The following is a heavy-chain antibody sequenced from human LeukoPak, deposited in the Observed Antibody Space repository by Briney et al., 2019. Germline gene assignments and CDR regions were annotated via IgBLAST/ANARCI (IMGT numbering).Heavy chain of an antibody. Sequence: ASVKVSCKASGYTFTGYYIHWVRQAPGQGLEWMGWINSNSGGTNYAQKFQGRVTMTRDTSSSTAYIELSRLRSDDTAVYFCARWAYCGGDCYSYDYWGQGTLVTVSS. J-gene: IGHJ4*02. CDR2: INSNSGGT. V-gene: IGHV1-2*02. CDR1: GYTFTGYY. CDR3: ARWAYCGGDCYSYDY. D-gene: IGHD2-21*02.